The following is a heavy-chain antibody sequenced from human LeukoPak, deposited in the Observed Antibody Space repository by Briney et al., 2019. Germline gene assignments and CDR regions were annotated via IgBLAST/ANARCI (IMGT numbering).Heavy chain of an antibody. D-gene: IGHD5-24*01. Sequence: GSLRLSCAASGFTFSSYSMNWVRQAPGKGLEWVSYISSSSSTIYYADSVKGRFTISRDNAKNSLYLQMNSLRAEDTALYYCAKDIKSWLQSMGVDYWGQGTLVTVSS. J-gene: IGHJ4*02. V-gene: IGHV3-48*04. CDR2: ISSSSSTI. CDR3: AKDIKSWLQSMGVDY. CDR1: GFTFSSYS.